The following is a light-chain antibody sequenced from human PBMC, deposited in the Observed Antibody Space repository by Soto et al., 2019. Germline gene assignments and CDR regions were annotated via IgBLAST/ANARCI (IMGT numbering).Light chain of an antibody. CDR1: QSISRW. CDR2: EAS. CDR3: QQYNDSFPNT. Sequence: DIQMTQSPSTLSASVGDRVTITCRASQSISRWLAWYQQKPGTAPKLLIYEASTLESGVPSRFSGSRSGTEFTLTVSSLQPDDFATYYCQQYNDSFPNTFGQGTKLEIK. J-gene: IGKJ2*01. V-gene: IGKV1-5*03.